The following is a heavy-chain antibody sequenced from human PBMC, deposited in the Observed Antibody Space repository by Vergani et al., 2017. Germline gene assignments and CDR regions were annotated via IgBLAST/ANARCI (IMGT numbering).Heavy chain of an antibody. CDR2: INHSGST. CDR3: ARGSITMVRGVIPAFDI. Sequence: QVQLQQWGARLLKPSETLSLTCAVYGGSFSGYYWSWIRQPPGKGLEWIGEINHSGSTNYNPSLKSRVTISVDTSKNQFSLKLSSVTAADTAVYYCARGSITMVRGVIPAFDIWGQGTMVTVSS. V-gene: IGHV4-34*01. D-gene: IGHD3-10*01. J-gene: IGHJ3*02. CDR1: GGSFSGYY.